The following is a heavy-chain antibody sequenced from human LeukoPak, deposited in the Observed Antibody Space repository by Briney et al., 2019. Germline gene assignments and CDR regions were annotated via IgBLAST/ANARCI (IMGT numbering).Heavy chain of an antibody. D-gene: IGHD2-15*01. CDR2: ISYNRST. CDR1: GDSMSTYY. J-gene: IGHJ4*02. CDR3: AREVGCSGGTCSPFDY. V-gene: IGHV4-59*01. Sequence: SETLSLTCTVCGDSMSTYYWSWIRQPPGEGLEWIGFISYNRSTNHNPSLKSRVTISLDTPQNQFSLRLSSVTAADTAVSYCAREVGCSGGTCSPFDYWGQGILVTVSS.